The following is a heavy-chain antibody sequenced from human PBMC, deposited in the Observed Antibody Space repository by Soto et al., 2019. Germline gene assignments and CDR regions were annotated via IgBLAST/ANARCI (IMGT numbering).Heavy chain of an antibody. Sequence: SVKVSCKASGFTFTSSAVQWVRQARGQRLKWIGWIVVGSGNTNYAQKFQERVTITRDMSTSTAYMELSSLRSEDTALYYCAAGRYYDILTGYYMFDYWGQGTLVTVSS. CDR2: IVVGSGNT. CDR1: GFTFTSSA. CDR3: AAGRYYDILTGYYMFDY. D-gene: IGHD3-9*01. J-gene: IGHJ4*02. V-gene: IGHV1-58*01.